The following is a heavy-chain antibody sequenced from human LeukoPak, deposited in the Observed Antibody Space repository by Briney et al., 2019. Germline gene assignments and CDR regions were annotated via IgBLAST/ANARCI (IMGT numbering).Heavy chain of an antibody. J-gene: IGHJ4*02. V-gene: IGHV1-69*05. CDR2: IIPIFGTA. Sequence: SVKVSCKPSGGTFSSYAISWVRQAPGQGLEWMGGIIPIFGTANYAQKFQGRVTITTDESTSTAYMGLSSLRSEDTAVYYCARAPYCTNGVCYTGIFDYWGQGTLVTVSS. CDR1: GGTFSSYA. CDR3: ARAPYCTNGVCYTGIFDY. D-gene: IGHD2-8*01.